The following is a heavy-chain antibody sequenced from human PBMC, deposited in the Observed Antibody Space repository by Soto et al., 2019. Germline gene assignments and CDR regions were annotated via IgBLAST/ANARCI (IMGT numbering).Heavy chain of an antibody. CDR1: GYTFATYA. CDR2: INPGNGNT. V-gene: IGHV1-3*01. CDR3: ATDFLCSGAYYCYCGINF. Sequence: GVSVKVSCKASGYTFATYAVHWVRQDPGQGLEWMGWINPGNGNTKYSQKFQGRVAITRDTSASTAYLELSSLRFEDTADYYCATDFLCSGAYYCYCGINFWDQGTTITVSS. J-gene: IGHJ6*02. D-gene: IGHD3-10*02.